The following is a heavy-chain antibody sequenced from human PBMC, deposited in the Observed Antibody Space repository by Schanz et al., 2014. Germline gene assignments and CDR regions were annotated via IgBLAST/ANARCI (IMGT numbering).Heavy chain of an antibody. V-gene: IGHV4-59*12. CDR2: IYYSGST. D-gene: IGHD3-10*02. CDR1: GGSISSFY. Sequence: QVQLQESGPGLVKPSETLSLTCTVSGGSISSFYWSWIRQPPGKGLEWIANIYYSGSTNYNPSLRSRVTISADTSKTHFPLRVNSVTAAETAVYYCARENVGRGFDYWGRGALVTVSS. J-gene: IGHJ4*02. CDR3: ARENVGRGFDY.